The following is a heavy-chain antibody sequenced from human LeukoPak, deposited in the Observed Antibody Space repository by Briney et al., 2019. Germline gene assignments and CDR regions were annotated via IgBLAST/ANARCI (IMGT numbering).Heavy chain of an antibody. CDR2: ISGSGGST. CDR3: AKDRKTSSGSLDY. CDR1: GFTFSSYA. J-gene: IGHJ4*02. Sequence: PGGSLRLSCAASGFTFSSYAMSWARQAPGKGLEWVSAISGSGGSTYYADSVKGRFTISRDNSKNTLYLQMNSMRAEDTAVYYCAKDRKTSSGSLDYWGQGTLVTVSS. V-gene: IGHV3-23*01. D-gene: IGHD3-10*01.